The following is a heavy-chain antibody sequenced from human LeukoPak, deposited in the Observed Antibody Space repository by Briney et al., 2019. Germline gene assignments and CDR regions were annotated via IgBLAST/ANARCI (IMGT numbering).Heavy chain of an antibody. CDR3: VAEYYDFSTGDN. Sequence: GGSLRLSCAASGFSISHYYISWVRQAPGKGPEWVANINHGGGERDYVDSVKGRFTISRDNAKNSLYLQMNSLRAEDTAIYYCVAEYYDFSTGDNWGQGTLVTVSS. CDR1: GFSISHYY. CDR2: INHGGGER. D-gene: IGHD3-3*01. J-gene: IGHJ4*02. V-gene: IGHV3-7*01.